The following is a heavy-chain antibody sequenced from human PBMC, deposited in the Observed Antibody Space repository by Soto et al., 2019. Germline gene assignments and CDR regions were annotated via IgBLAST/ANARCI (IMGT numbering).Heavy chain of an antibody. V-gene: IGHV1-18*01. CDR1: GYTFTSYG. D-gene: IGHD5-18*01. CDR2: ISAYNGNT. CDR3: AIGTEVTTIYYYYYGLDV. J-gene: IGHJ6*02. Sequence: ASVKVSCKASGYTFTSYGISWVRQAPGQGLEWMGWISAYNGNTNYAQKLQGRVTMTTDTSTSTAYMELRSLRSDDTAVYYCAIGTEVTTIYYYYYGLDVWCQGPSVTVSS.